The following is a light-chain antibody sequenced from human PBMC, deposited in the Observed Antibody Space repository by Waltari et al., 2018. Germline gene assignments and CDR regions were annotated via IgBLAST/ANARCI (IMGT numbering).Light chain of an antibody. J-gene: IGLJ1*01. Sequence: SSEMTQEPAVSVALGQTVRITCQGGGLRTFSANWYQQKPGQAPLLVIYDEDNRPSGIPDRFSGSRSGNTAFLTISGAQAEDEADYYCNTRDISGDHLVFGSGTKVTVL. V-gene: IGLV3-19*01. CDR3: NTRDISGDHLV. CDR2: DED. CDR1: GLRTFS.